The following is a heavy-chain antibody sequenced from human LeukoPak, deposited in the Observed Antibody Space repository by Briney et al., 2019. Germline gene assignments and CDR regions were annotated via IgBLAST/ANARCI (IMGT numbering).Heavy chain of an antibody. J-gene: IGHJ4*02. V-gene: IGHV3-53*01. CDR1: GFTVSSNY. CDR3: ARDGEGEDYFDY. Sequence: PGGSLRLSCAASGFTVSSNYMSWVRQAPGKGLEWVSVIYSGGSTYYADSVKGRFTISRDNSKNTLYLRMNSLRAEDTAVYYCARDGEGEDYFDYWGQGTLVTVSS. CDR2: IYSGGST. D-gene: IGHD3-10*01.